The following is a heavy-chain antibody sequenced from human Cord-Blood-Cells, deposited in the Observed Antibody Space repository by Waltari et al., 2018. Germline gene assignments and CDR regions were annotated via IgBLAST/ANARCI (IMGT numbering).Heavy chain of an antibody. V-gene: IGHV2-70*04. CDR1: GFSLSPSGMR. Sequence: QVTLKESGPALVKPTQTLTLTCTFSGFSLSPSGMRVSWIRQPPGKALEWLARIDWDDDKFYSTSLKTRLTISKDTSKNQVVLTMTNMDPVDTATYYCARLLYDFWSGYYDYWGQGTLVTVSS. D-gene: IGHD3-3*01. J-gene: IGHJ4*02. CDR3: ARLLYDFWSGYYDY. CDR2: IDWDDDK.